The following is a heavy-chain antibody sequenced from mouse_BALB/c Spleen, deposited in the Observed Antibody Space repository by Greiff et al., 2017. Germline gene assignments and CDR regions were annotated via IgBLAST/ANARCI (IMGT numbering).Heavy chain of an antibody. J-gene: IGHJ4*01. CDR1: GYTFTSYY. CDR2: IYPGNVNT. Sequence: VQLQQSGPELVKPGASVRISCKASGYTFTSYYIHWVKQRPGQGLEWIGWIYPGNVNTKYNEKFKGKATLTADKSSSTAYMQLSSLTSEDSAVYFCARASPGAMDYWGQGTSVTVSS. CDR3: ARASPGAMDY. V-gene: IGHV1S56*01.